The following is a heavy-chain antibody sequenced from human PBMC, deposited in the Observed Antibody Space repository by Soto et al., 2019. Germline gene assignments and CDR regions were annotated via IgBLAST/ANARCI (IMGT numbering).Heavy chain of an antibody. V-gene: IGHV3-30*18. J-gene: IGHJ6*02. D-gene: IGHD3-10*01. CDR3: AKEAAMVRGVPYYYYGMDV. CDR1: GFTFSSYG. Sequence: GGSLRLSCAASGFTFSSYGMHWVRQAPGKGLEWVAVISYDGSNKYYADSVKGRFTISRDNSKNTLYLQMNSLRAEDTAVYYCAKEAAMVRGVPYYYYGMDVWGQGTTVTVSS. CDR2: ISYDGSNK.